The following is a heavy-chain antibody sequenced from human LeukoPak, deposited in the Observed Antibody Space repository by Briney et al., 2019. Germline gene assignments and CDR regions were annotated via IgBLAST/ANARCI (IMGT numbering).Heavy chain of an antibody. CDR1: GFSVSSNY. V-gene: IGHV3-53*01. J-gene: IGHJ4*02. CDR2: IYSDGST. Sequence: GGSLRLSCAASGFSVSSNYITWVRQAPGKGLEWVSVIYSDGSTKYADSVKARFTISRDNSKNTVYLQVNRLRVEDTALYYCARATLDNWGQGTLVTVSS. CDR3: ARATLDN.